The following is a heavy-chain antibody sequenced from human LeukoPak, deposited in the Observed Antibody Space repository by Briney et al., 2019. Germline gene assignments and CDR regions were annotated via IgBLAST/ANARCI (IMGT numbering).Heavy chain of an antibody. J-gene: IGHJ6*03. CDR2: ISSSSSYI. CDR3: ARDSLSNSGYYYYYYMDV. D-gene: IGHD4-23*01. CDR1: GFTFSSYS. V-gene: IGHV3-21*01. Sequence: PGGSLRLSCAASGFTFSSYSMNWVRQAPGKGLEWVSSISSSSSYIYYADSVKGRLTISRDNAKNSLYLQMNSLRAEDTAVYYCARDSLSNSGYYYYYYMDVWGKGTTVTVSS.